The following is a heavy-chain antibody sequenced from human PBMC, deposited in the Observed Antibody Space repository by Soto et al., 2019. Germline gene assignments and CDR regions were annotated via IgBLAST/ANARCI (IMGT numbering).Heavy chain of an antibody. CDR1: GFTFSSYD. CDR2: ISYDGSNK. V-gene: IGHV3-30-3*01. CDR3: ARPLGTRDYYYYGMDV. D-gene: IGHD2-2*01. Sequence: QVQLVESGGGVVQPGRSLRLSCAASGFTFSSYDMHWVRQAPGKGLEWVAVISYDGSNKYYADSVKGRFTISRDNSKNTLYLQMNSLRAEDSAVYYCARPLGTRDYYYYGMDVWGQGTTVTVSS. J-gene: IGHJ6*02.